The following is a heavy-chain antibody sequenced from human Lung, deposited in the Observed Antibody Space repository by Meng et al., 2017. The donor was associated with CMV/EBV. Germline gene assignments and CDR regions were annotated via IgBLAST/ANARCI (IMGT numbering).Heavy chain of an antibody. J-gene: IGHJ4*02. CDR3: AREDEEGGYFDN. Sequence: LXTXSLXCTVSRGSVTSSSSYWTWIRQPPGKGLEWIGYVYYDGSTNYNPSLKSRVTISLDTSKNQFSLDLRSVTAADTAVYYCAREDEEGGYFDNWGQGTLVPSPQ. CDR2: VYYDGST. V-gene: IGHV4-61*01. CDR1: RGSVTSSSSY. D-gene: IGHD3-16*01.